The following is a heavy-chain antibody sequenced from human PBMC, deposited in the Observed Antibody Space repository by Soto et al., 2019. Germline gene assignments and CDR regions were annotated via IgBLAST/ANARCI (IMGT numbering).Heavy chain of an antibody. V-gene: IGHV4-59*01. CDR3: AGSIGYCTIGVCYDYGSYDY. D-gene: IGHD2-8*01. CDR1: GGSISSYY. CDR2: IYYSGST. J-gene: IGHJ4*02. Sequence: SETLSLTCTVSGGSISSYYWSWIRQPPWKGLEWIGYIYYSGSTNYNPSLKSRVTISVDTSKNQFSLKLSSVTAADTAVYYCAGSIGYCTIGVCYDYGSYDYCGQRTLV.